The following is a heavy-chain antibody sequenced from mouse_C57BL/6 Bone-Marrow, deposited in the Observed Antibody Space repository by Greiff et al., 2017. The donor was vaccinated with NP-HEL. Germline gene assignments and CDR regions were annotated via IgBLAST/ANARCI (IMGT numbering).Heavy chain of an antibody. D-gene: IGHD2-5*01. CDR1: GFNIKDDY. CDR3: TTYYSNYDYAMDY. V-gene: IGHV14-4*01. Sequence: VQLKESGAELVRPGASVKLSCTASGFNIKDDYMHWVKQRPEQGLEWIGWIDPENGDTEYASKFQGMATITADTSSNTAYLQLSSLTSEDTAVYYCTTYYSNYDYAMDYWGQGTAVTVSS. J-gene: IGHJ4*01. CDR2: IDPENGDT.